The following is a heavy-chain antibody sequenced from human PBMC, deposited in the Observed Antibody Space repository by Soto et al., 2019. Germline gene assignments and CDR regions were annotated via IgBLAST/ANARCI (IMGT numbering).Heavy chain of an antibody. CDR1: GESISSSSYY. CDR3: ARQRTTVVTQAYFDH. J-gene: IGHJ4*02. V-gene: IGHV4-39*01. CDR2: IYYSGRT. Sequence: SEPLSLTCIVSGESISSSSYYWGWIRQPPGKGLEWIGSIYYSGRTYYNPSFKSRVTISIDTSKNQFSLKLSSVTATDTAVYYCARQRTTVVTQAYFDHWGQGARGTVSS. D-gene: IGHD2-21*02.